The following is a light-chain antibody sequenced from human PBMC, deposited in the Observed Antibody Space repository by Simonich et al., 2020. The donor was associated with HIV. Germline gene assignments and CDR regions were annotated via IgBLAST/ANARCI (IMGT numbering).Light chain of an antibody. J-gene: IGKJ3*01. CDR3: QQYYSTPFT. CDR2: WAP. V-gene: IGKV4-1*01. Sequence: DIVMTQSPDSLAVSLGERATFNCKSSRSILYSSNNKNYLAWYQQKPGQPPKLLIYWAPTRESGVPDRFSGSGSGTDFTLTISSLQAEDVAVYYCQQYYSTPFTFGPGTKVDIK. CDR1: RSILYSSNNKNY.